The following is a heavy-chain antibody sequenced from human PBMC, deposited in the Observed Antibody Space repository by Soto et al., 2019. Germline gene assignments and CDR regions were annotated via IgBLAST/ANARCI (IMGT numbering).Heavy chain of an antibody. V-gene: IGHV1-69*02. CDR2: IIPILGIA. Sequence: QVQLVQSGAEVKKPGSSVKVSCKASGGTFSSYTISWVRQAPGQGLEWMGRIIPILGIANYAQKFQGRVTITADKSASTAYMELRSLRSEDTGVYYCARGDSQPLLYYYGMDVWGQGTTVTVSS. CDR1: GGTFSSYT. D-gene: IGHD3-16*01. CDR3: ARGDSQPLLYYYGMDV. J-gene: IGHJ6*02.